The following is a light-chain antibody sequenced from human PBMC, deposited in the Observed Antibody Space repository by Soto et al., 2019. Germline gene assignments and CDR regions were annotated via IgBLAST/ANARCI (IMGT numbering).Light chain of an antibody. Sequence: QSVLTQPASVSGSPGQSITISCTGTSSDVGGYNYVSWYQQHPGKAPKLMIYDVSNRPSGVSNRFSDSKSGNTASLTISGLQAEDEADYYCSSYTSSSLVVFGGGTKVTVL. CDR2: DVS. J-gene: IGLJ2*01. V-gene: IGLV2-14*01. CDR3: SSYTSSSLVV. CDR1: SSDVGGYNY.